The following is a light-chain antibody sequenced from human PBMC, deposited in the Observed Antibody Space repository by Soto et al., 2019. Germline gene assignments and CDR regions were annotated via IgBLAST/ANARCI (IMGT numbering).Light chain of an antibody. V-gene: IGKV3-20*01. J-gene: IGKJ1*01. CDR2: GAS. CDR3: YQYDSSPWT. CDR1: QSVSNTY. Sequence: EIVLTQSPVTLSLSPGDTATLSCRASQSVSNTYLAWYQQKPGQAPRLLIYGASSRATGFPDRFSGSGSGTDFTLTISRLEPEDFAVYFCYQYDSSPWTFGQGTKVDIK.